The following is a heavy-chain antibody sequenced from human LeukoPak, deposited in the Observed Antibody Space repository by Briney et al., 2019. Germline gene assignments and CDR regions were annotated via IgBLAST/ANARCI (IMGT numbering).Heavy chain of an antibody. CDR1: GFTFDDYG. Sequence: GGSLRLSCAASGFTFDDYGMTWVRQVPGKGLEWVANIKKDGSEKYYVDSVKGRFTISRDNAKTSLYLQMNSLRAEDTAVYYCARDLSGVAGYTYGRGIDYWGQGTLVTVSS. V-gene: IGHV3-7*01. J-gene: IGHJ4*02. D-gene: IGHD5-18*01. CDR3: ARDLSGVAGYTYGRGIDY. CDR2: IKKDGSEK.